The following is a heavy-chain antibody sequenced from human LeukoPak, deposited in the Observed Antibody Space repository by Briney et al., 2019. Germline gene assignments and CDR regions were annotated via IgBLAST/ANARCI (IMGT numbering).Heavy chain of an antibody. D-gene: IGHD3-16*01. J-gene: IGHJ4*02. Sequence: AGGSLRLSCAASGFTFSKYWMTWVRQASGKGLEWVANINQDGSEENYVDSVKGRFTISRDNAKNSLFLQMNSLRVEDTAVYYCARGYIDYVLIFGYWGQGTLVTVSS. CDR2: INQDGSEE. CDR1: GFTFSKYW. V-gene: IGHV3-7*04. CDR3: ARGYIDYVLIFGY.